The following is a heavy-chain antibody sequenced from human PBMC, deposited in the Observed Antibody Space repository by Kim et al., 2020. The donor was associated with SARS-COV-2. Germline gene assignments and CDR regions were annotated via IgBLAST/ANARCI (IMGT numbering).Heavy chain of an antibody. CDR1: GHTSTSYG. CDR2: VSANNANT. D-gene: IGHD3-22*01. Sequence: ASVKVSCKASGHTSTSYGISWVRQAPGQGLEWLGWVSANNANTHYGQKFHGRVTLTKDTSTSTAYMELRSLRYDDTAVYYCARDLSIYYIDIWGHGTMITVSS. J-gene: IGHJ3*02. V-gene: IGHV1-18*01. CDR3: ARDLSIYYIDI.